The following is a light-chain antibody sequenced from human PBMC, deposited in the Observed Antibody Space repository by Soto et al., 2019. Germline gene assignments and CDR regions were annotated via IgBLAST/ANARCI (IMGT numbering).Light chain of an antibody. CDR3: QQRSNWPPEIT. J-gene: IGKJ5*01. Sequence: EIGMTQSPATLSLSPGERATLSCWASQSISSNLAWYQQKAGQAPRLLIYGASTRATGIPARFSGSGSGTEFTLTISSLEPEDFAVYYCQQRSNWPPEITFGQGTRLEIK. CDR2: GAS. V-gene: IGKV3-15*01. CDR1: QSISSN.